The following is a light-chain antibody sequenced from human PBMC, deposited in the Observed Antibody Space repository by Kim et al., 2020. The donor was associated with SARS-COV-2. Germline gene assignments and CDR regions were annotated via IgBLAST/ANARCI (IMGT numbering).Light chain of an antibody. J-gene: IGKJ5*01. CDR3: QQYNSYSFT. CDR1: QSISNW. CDR2: KAS. Sequence: ASVGDRVTITCRASQSISNWLAWYQQKPGKAPKRLIYKASSLESGVPSRFSGSGSGTEFTLTISSLQPDDFATYYCQQYNSYSFTFGQGTQLEIK. V-gene: IGKV1-5*03.